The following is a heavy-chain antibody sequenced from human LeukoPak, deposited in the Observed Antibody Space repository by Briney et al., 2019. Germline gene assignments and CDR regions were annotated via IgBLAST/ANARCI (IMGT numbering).Heavy chain of an antibody. CDR3: AKAGAVAGLWYWFDP. CDR1: GFTFSSYA. Sequence: GGSLRLSCAASGFTFSSYAMSWVRQAPGKGLEWVSAISGSGGSTFYADSVKGRFTISRDNSKNTLFLQMNSLRAEDTAVYYCAKAGAVAGLWYWFDPWGQGTLVTVFS. D-gene: IGHD6-19*01. V-gene: IGHV3-23*01. CDR2: ISGSGGST. J-gene: IGHJ5*02.